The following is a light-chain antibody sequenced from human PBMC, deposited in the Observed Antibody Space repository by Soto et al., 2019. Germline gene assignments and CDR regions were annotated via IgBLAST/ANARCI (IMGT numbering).Light chain of an antibody. Sequence: QSVLTQPASVSGSPGQSITISCTGTSRDIGAYNYVSWYQQHPGKAPKLMIYDVNIRPSGVSNRFSGSKSGNTASLTIPGLQAEDEADYYCTSWTTSTTMIFGGGTKLTVL. CDR2: DVN. CDR1: SRDIGAYNY. J-gene: IGLJ2*01. CDR3: TSWTTSTTMI. V-gene: IGLV2-14*03.